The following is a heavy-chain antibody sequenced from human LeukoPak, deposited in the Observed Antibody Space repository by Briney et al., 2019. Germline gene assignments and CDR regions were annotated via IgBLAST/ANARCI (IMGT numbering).Heavy chain of an antibody. D-gene: IGHD2-2*01. CDR2: ISSSGSTI. V-gene: IGHV3-48*03. CDR1: GFTFSSYE. J-gene: IGHJ3*02. Sequence: GGSLRLSCAASGFTFSSYEMNWVRQAPGKGLEWVSYISSSGSTIHYADSVKGRFTISRDNAKNSLYLQMNSLRAEDTAVYYCARGYCSSTSCFFAFDIWGQGTMVTVSS. CDR3: ARGYCSSTSCFFAFDI.